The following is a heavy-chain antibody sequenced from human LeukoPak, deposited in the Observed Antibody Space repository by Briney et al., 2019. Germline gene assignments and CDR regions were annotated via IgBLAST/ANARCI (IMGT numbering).Heavy chain of an antibody. Sequence: PGGSLRLSCAASGFTFSYFWMSWVRQAPGKGLEWVANIKQDGSEKYYVDSVKGRFTISRDNAKKSLYLQMNSLRAEDTAVYYCARDNGLDSSTWSDVWGKGTTVTISS. D-gene: IGHD6-13*01. CDR2: IKQDGSEK. V-gene: IGHV3-7*01. CDR1: GFTFSYFW. J-gene: IGHJ6*04. CDR3: ARDNGLDSSTWSDV.